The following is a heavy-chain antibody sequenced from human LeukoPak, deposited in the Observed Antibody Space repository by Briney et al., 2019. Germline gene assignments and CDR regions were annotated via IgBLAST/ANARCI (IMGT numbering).Heavy chain of an antibody. CDR2: IKQDGSEK. J-gene: IGHJ3*02. Sequence: PGGSLRLSCAASGFTFSSYWMSWVRQAPGKGLEWVANIKQDGSEKYYVDSVKGRFTISRDNAKNSLYLQMNSLRVEDTAVYYCAREPTSETTVVTDAFDIWGQGTMVTVSS. CDR3: AREPTSETTVVTDAFDI. D-gene: IGHD4-23*01. CDR1: GFTFSSYW. V-gene: IGHV3-7*01.